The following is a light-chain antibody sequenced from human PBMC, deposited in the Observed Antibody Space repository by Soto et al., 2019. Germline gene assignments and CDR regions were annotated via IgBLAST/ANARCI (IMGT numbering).Light chain of an antibody. J-gene: IGKJ1*01. V-gene: IGKV1-5*03. CDR2: QAS. Sequence: DIQMTQSPSTLSASVGDRVTITCRASQSVSIWLAWFQQKPGAAPKLLIYQASTLQTGVPSRFSGSQSGTEFTLTISSLQPDDFASYYCLQYDNHLWTFGQGTKVEVK. CDR3: LQYDNHLWT. CDR1: QSVSIW.